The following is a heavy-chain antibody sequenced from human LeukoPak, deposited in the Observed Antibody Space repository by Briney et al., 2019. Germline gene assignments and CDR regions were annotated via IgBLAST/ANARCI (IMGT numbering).Heavy chain of an antibody. J-gene: IGHJ4*02. CDR2: IYPGDSDT. CDR1: GYSFTTYW. V-gene: IGHV5-51*01. D-gene: IGHD5-12*01. Sequence: GESLKISCKGSGYSFTTYWIGWVRQVPGKGLEWMGIIYPGDSDTRYSPSFQGQVTISADKSISTAYLQWSSLKASDTAMYYCARADVDIVATWGAFDYWGQGTLVTVSS. CDR3: ARADVDIVATWGAFDY.